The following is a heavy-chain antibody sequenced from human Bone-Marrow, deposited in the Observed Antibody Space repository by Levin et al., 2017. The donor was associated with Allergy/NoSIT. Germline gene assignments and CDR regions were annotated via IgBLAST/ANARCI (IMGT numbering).Heavy chain of an antibody. V-gene: IGHV1-69*06. CDR1: GDTFSSQA. CDR2: IIPMFYTP. Sequence: KISCKVSGDTFSSQAINWVRQAPGQGLEWMGGIIPMFYTPNYAQKFQGRVTITADRSTSTAYLELNSLRSEDTAVYYCARAGNGYNLLFDQWGQGTLVTVSS. D-gene: IGHD5-24*01. J-gene: IGHJ4*02. CDR3: ARAGNGYNLLFDQ.